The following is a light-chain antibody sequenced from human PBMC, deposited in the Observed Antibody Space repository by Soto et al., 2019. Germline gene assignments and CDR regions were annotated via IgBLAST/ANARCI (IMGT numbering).Light chain of an antibody. CDR1: QSVAYN. J-gene: IGKJ2*01. Sequence: EILMTQSPVTLSVSPGESATLSCRASQSVAYNLAWYQQKPGQAPRLLIYGASTRATDIPARFSGSGFGTEFTLTIIRLQSEDFAVYYCQQYNDWPPYTFGQGTKLHIK. V-gene: IGKV3-15*01. CDR2: GAS. CDR3: QQYNDWPPYT.